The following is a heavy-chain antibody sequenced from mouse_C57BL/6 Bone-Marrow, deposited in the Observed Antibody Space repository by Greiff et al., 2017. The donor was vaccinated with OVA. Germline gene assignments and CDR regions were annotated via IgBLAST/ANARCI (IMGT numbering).Heavy chain of an antibody. CDR3: AELTHYFDY. V-gene: IGHV1-19*01. CDR2: LNPYNGGT. J-gene: IGHJ2*01. Sequence: EVQLQQSGPVLVKPGASVKMSCKASGYTFTDYYMNWVKQSHGKSLEWIGVLNPYNGGTSYNQKFKGKATLTVDKSSSTAYMELNSLTSEDSAVYYCAELTHYFDYWGQGTTLTVSS. CDR1: GYTFTDYY. D-gene: IGHD4-1*01.